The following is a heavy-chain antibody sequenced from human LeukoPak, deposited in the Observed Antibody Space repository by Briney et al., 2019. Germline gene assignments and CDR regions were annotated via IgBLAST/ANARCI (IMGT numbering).Heavy chain of an antibody. J-gene: IGHJ5*02. CDR1: GYTFTSYD. D-gene: IGHD2-2*01. CDR2: MNPNSGNT. CDR3: AREYQLLGTVYNYFDP. V-gene: IGHV1-8*01. Sequence: EASVKVSCKASGYTFTSYDINWVRQATAQGLEWMGWMNPNSGNTGYAQKFQGRVTMTRNTSISTAYMELTSLRSEDTAVYYCAREYQLLGTVYNYFDPWGQGTLVTVSS.